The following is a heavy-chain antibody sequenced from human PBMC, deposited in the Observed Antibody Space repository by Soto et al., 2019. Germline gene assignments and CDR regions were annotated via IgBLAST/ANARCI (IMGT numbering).Heavy chain of an antibody. D-gene: IGHD6-25*01. Sequence: SETLSLTCTVSGYSISSSHYYWGWIRQPPGKGLEWIGSIYYSGSTYYNPSLKSRVAIFVDTSSNQFSLKLSSLTAADTAVYYCATRIATAASWFDPWGQGTLVTV. V-gene: IGHV4-39*01. CDR2: IYYSGST. CDR1: GYSISSSHYY. CDR3: ATRIATAASWFDP. J-gene: IGHJ5*02.